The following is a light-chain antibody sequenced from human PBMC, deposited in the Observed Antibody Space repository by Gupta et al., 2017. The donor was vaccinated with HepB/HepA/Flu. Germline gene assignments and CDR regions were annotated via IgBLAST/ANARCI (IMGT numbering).Light chain of an antibody. V-gene: IGLV8-61*01. J-gene: IGLJ3*02. Sequence: QPVVTQEPSFAVPPGGTVTLTCGLSSGSVYTSYSPSWYQQAPGQAPLTLIYSTNTRSSGVPDRFSSSILGNKAALTITGAEADDESDYCCVLYMGSGIWVFGGGTKLTVL. CDR3: VLYMGSGIWV. CDR2: STN. CDR1: SGSVYTSYS.